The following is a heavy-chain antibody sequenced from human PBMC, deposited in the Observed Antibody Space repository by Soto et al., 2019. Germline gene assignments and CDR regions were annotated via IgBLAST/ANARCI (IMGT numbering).Heavy chain of an antibody. V-gene: IGHV1-2*02. J-gene: IGHJ4*02. CDR2: IDPRRAVT. CDR3: ATDDYGIFPY. CDR1: GYPFTTYY. D-gene: IGHD3-10*01. Sequence: HVQLVQSGTEVKKPGASVRVSCMVSGYPFTTYYIHWVRQAPGQGLERLGWIDPRRAVTVYEQKFQGRVTMTRDPCISTVYMDLSGLTSHDTALYYCATDDYGIFPYWGQGSLVTVSS.